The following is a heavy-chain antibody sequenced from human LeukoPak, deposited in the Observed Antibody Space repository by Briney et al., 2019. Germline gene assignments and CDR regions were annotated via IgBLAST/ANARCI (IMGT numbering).Heavy chain of an antibody. CDR3: ARTSPRYSYGLTSDGFDI. V-gene: IGHV3-21*01. J-gene: IGHJ3*02. D-gene: IGHD5-18*01. CDR2: LTGGSSDI. Sequence: GGSLRLSCTASGFIFSSFSMNWVRQAPGKGLEWVSGLTGGSSDIQYADSVKGRFTISRDNAKNSLYLQMNSLSAEDTAVYYCARTSPRYSYGLTSDGFDIWGQGTVVTVSS. CDR1: GFIFSSFS.